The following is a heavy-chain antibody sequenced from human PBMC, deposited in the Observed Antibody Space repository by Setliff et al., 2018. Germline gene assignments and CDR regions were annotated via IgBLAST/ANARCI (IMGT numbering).Heavy chain of an antibody. D-gene: IGHD3-10*01. CDR3: ARDRRDYIGAGSSEIDYYYYYYMDV. J-gene: IGHJ6*03. V-gene: IGHV4-4*08. Sequence: PSETLSLTCSVSGGSISIFYWSWIRQPPGKGLEWIGSISPGRSINYNPSLRSRVTISGDTSKNQISLNLSSGTAADTAVYYCARDRRDYIGAGSSEIDYYYYYYMDVWGKGTTVTVSS. CDR2: ISPGRSI. CDR1: GGSISIFY.